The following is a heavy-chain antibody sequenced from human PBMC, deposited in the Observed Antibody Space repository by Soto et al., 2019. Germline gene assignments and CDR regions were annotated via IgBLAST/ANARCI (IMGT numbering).Heavy chain of an antibody. CDR1: GGSFSGNY. D-gene: IGHD3-3*02. Sequence: QVQLQQWGAGLLKPSETLSLTCAVSGGSFSGNYWTWIRQPPGKGLEWIGEISHSGNTNYHPSLKSRVTISVDTSENQFSLNLSSVTAADTADYYCASGHLPGGNSFCFDYWGQGSRVTVSS. V-gene: IGHV4-34*02. CDR3: ASGHLPGGNSFCFDY. CDR2: ISHSGNT. J-gene: IGHJ4*02.